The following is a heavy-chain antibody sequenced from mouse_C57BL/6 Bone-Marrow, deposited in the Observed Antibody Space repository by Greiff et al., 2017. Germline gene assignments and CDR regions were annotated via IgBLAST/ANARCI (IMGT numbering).Heavy chain of an antibody. J-gene: IGHJ2*01. Sequence: EVQLQQSGADLVRPGASVKLSCTASGFNIKDDYIHWVKQRPEQGLEWIGWIDPEIGDTEYASKFQGKATITSDTSSNTAYLQLSSLTSEDTAVDYGSSFDGNYFDFWGQGTPLTVAS. CDR1: GFNIKDDY. CDR3: SSFDGNYFDF. V-gene: IGHV14-4*01. CDR2: IDPEIGDT. D-gene: IGHD2-3*01.